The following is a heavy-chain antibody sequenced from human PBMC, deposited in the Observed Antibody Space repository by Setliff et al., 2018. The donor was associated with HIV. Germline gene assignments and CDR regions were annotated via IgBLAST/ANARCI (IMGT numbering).Heavy chain of an antibody. Sequence: ASVKVSCKASGYFFTTHNINWVRQATGQGLEWMGWMNPVRGVTGIAQKFQGRVTMTRDTSISTAYMELSGLTSEDTAVYYCARAPGYFDSWSGFRNYYMDVWGQGTGVTVSS. D-gene: IGHD3-3*01. V-gene: IGHV1-8*02. J-gene: IGHJ6*03. CDR1: GYFFTTHN. CDR3: ARAPGYFDSWSGFRNYYMDV. CDR2: MNPVRGVT.